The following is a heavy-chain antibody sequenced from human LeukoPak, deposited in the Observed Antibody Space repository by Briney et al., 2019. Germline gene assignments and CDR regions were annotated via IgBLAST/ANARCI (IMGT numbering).Heavy chain of an antibody. D-gene: IGHD1-26*01. V-gene: IGHV3-30-3*01. Sequence: PGGSLRLSCAASGFTFSSYAMHWVRQAPGKGLEWVAVISYDGSNKYYADSVKGRFTISRDNSKNTLYLQMNSLRAEDTAVYYCARSTPDLIVGATKTDYWGQGTLVTVSS. CDR2: ISYDGSNK. J-gene: IGHJ4*02. CDR1: GFTFSSYA. CDR3: ARSTPDLIVGATKTDY.